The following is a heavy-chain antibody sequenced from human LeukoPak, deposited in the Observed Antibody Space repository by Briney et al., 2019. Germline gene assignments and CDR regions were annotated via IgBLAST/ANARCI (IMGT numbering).Heavy chain of an antibody. CDR2: IGIDSGNT. V-gene: IGHV3-48*01. CDR3: ARDHNYAFDN. Sequence: GGSLRLSCTASGFPFIEYSMNWVRQVPGKGLERISYIGIDSGNTKYADSVRGRFTLSADKAKNSLYLQMNSLRVEDTAVYYCARDHNYAFDNWGQGTLVSVAS. CDR1: GFPFIEYS. J-gene: IGHJ4*02. D-gene: IGHD1-1*01.